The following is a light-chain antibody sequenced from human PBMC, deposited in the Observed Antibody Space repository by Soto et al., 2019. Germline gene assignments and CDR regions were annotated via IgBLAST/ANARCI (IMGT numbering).Light chain of an antibody. J-gene: IGKJ1*01. CDR3: QQYYSYPPT. V-gene: IGKV1-8*01. Sequence: AIRMTQSPSSLSASTGDRVTITCRASQGISSYLAWYQQKPGKAPKLLIYAASTLQSGVPSRFSGSGSGTDCTLTISCLQSEDFATYYCQQYYSYPPTFGQGTKVEIK. CDR2: AAS. CDR1: QGISSY.